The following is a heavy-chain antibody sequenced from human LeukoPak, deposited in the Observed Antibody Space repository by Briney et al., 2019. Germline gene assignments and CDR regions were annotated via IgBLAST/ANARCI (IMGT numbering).Heavy chain of an antibody. CDR2: INHSGST. V-gene: IGHV4-34*01. CDR3: ARGHFIAVAGIDY. J-gene: IGHJ4*02. Sequence: SETLSLTCAVYGGSFSGYYWSWIRQPPGKGLEWIGEINHSGSTNYNPSLKSRVTISIDTSKNQFSLKLSSVTAADTAVYYCARGHFIAVAGIDYWGQGTLVTVSS. CDR1: GGSFSGYY. D-gene: IGHD6-19*01.